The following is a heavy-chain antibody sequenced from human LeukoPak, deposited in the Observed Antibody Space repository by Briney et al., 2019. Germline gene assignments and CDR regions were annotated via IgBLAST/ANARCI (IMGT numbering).Heavy chain of an antibody. CDR2: LSGSGITT. J-gene: IGHJ4*01. D-gene: IGHD6-19*01. CDR1: GFTFSNSA. CDR3: AKGIYGSGGSYFDY. Sequence: GGSLRLSCAASGFTFSNSAMSWVRQAPGKGLEWVSTLSGSGITTYYADSVKGRFTISRDNSKNTLYLQMNSLRAEDTAVYYCAKGIYGSGGSYFDYWGNGTLVTVSS. V-gene: IGHV3-23*01.